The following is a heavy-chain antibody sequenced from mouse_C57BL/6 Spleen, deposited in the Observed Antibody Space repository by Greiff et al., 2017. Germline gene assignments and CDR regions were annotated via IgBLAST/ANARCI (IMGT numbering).Heavy chain of an antibody. CDR1: GYTFTSYW. CDR2: IYPGSGST. Sequence: QVQLQQPGAELVKPGASVKMSCKASGYTFTSYWITWVKQRPGQGLEWIGDIYPGSGSTNYNEKFKSKATLTVDTSSSTAYMQLSSLTSEDSAVYYCARDPDYYGIMDYFDYWGQGTTLTVSS. CDR3: ARDPDYYGIMDYFDY. J-gene: IGHJ2*01. D-gene: IGHD1-1*01. V-gene: IGHV1-55*01.